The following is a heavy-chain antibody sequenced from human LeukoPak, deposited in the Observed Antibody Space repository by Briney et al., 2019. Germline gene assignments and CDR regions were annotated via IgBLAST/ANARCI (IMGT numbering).Heavy chain of an antibody. CDR3: ARVFDS. J-gene: IGHJ4*02. CDR1: GGSVYTIDYY. Sequence: PSETLSLTCTVSGGSVYTIDYYWGWVRQPPGKGPEWIGDIFYTGKTNYNPSLKSRVSISIDTSKNQFSLTLTSVTAADTAVYYCARVFDSWGQGTLATVSS. CDR2: IFYTGKT. V-gene: IGHV4-39*07.